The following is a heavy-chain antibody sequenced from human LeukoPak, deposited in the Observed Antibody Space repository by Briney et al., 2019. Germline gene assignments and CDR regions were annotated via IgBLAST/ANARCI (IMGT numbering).Heavy chain of an antibody. D-gene: IGHD2-2*01. CDR2: ISSSGSYI. V-gene: IGHV3-21*01. CDR3: ARGSYIVVPGPSNSGGVDC. J-gene: IGHJ4*02. Sequence: GGSLRLSCAASGFTFSSYSMNWVRQAPGKGLEWVSSISSSGSYIYYADSVKGRFTISRDNAKNSLYLQMNSLRAEDTAVYYCARGSYIVVPGPSNSGGVDCWGQGTLVTVSS. CDR1: GFTFSSYS.